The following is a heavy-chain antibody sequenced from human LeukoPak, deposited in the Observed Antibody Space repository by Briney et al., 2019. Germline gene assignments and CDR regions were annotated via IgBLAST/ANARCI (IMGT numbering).Heavy chain of an antibody. CDR3: ARERYSGSYQEAGAFDI. CDR2: ISYDGSNK. V-gene: IGHV3-30-3*01. D-gene: IGHD1-26*01. J-gene: IGHJ3*02. Sequence: GGSLRLSCAASGFTFSSYAMHWVRQAPGKGLEWVAVISYDGSNKYYADSVKGRFTISRDNSKNTLYLQMNSLRAEDTAVYYCARERYSGSYQEAGAFDIWGQGTMVTVSS. CDR1: GFTFSSYA.